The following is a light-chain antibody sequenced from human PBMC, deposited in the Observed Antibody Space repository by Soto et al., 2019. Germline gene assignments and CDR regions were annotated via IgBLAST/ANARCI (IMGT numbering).Light chain of an antibody. V-gene: IGKV1-39*01. CDR1: QTIMTY. CDR3: QQSYNIQALT. CDR2: AAS. Sequence: DIQKTQSPSSLSASVGDAVTITCLASQTIMTYLNWYQLQPGKPPRLLIYAASSLQSGVPSRSSGSGSGTDFTLTISSLQPEDFATYYCQQSYNIQALTFGGGTKVDI. J-gene: IGKJ4*01.